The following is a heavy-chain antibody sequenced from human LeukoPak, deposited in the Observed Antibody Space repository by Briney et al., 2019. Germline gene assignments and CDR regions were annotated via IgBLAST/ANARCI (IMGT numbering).Heavy chain of an antibody. CDR1: GGSISSYY. J-gene: IGHJ4*02. Sequence: SETLSLTCTVSGGSISSYYWSWIRQPPGKGLEWIGYIYYSGSTNYNPSLKSRVTISVDTSKNQFSLKLSSVTAADTAVYYCARGASPDYWGQGTLVTVSS. V-gene: IGHV4-59*12. CDR3: ARGASPDY. CDR2: IYYSGST.